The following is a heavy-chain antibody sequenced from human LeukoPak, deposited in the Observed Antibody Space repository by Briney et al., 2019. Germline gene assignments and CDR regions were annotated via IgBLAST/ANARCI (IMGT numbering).Heavy chain of an antibody. CDR1: GFTFSSYA. V-gene: IGHV3-23*01. CDR2: ISPTTGTT. J-gene: IGHJ4*02. Sequence: GGSLRLSCAASGFTFSSYAMSWIRQAPGKGLEWLSAISPTTGTTFYADSVKGRFTISRDNSKNTLYLQMDSLRVEDTAIYYCAKTTTGYSSGRYPAWPIDYWGQGTLVTVSS. D-gene: IGHD2-15*01. CDR3: AKTTTGYSSGRYPAWPIDY.